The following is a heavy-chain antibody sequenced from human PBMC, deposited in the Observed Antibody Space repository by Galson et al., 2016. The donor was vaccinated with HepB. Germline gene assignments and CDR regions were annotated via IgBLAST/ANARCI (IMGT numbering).Heavy chain of an antibody. CDR3: AKFSGWYEEKYFFDY. CDR2: IIPVFRTA. D-gene: IGHD6-19*01. J-gene: IGHJ4*02. CDR1: GGIFSNFA. Sequence: SVKVSCKASGGIFSNFAISWVRQAPGQGLEWMGGIIPVFRTANYAQKFQGRVTITADDSTSTAYMELRSLTSEDTAVDYCAKFSGWYEEKYFFDYGAQGTLVTVSS. V-gene: IGHV1-69*13.